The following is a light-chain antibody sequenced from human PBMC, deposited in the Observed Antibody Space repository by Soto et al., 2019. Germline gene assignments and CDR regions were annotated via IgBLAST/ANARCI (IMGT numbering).Light chain of an antibody. J-gene: IGKJ5*01. V-gene: IGKV1-33*01. CDR2: DAS. CDR1: QDISFF. Sequence: DIQMTQSPSSLSASVGDRFTITCQASQDISFFLNWYQQKPGKAPKLLIYDASILQAGVPSRFSGGGSGTDFTLTISRLEPEDFAVYYCQQYGSSPITFGQGTRLE. CDR3: QQYGSSPIT.